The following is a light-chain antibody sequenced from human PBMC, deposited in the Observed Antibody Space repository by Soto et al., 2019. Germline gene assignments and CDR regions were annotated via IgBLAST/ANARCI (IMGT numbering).Light chain of an antibody. J-gene: IGLJ1*01. Sequence: QSVLTQPASVSGSPGQTITISCTGTSSDVGRYNTVSWYQHHPGKAPKLIIYEVTHRPAGISNRFSGSKSGNTASLTISGLQAEDEADYYCSSYTSSTNYVFGTGTKVTVL. CDR1: SSDVGRYNT. V-gene: IGLV2-14*01. CDR2: EVT. CDR3: SSYTSSTNYV.